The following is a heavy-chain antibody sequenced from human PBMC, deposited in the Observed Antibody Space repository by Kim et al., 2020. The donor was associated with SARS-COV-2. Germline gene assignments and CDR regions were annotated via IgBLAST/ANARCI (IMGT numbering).Heavy chain of an antibody. J-gene: IGHJ4*02. CDR3: STFGY. V-gene: IGHV3-33*05. CDR2: SYDGSNT. D-gene: IGHD3-10*01. Sequence: SYDGSNTYYADSVKGRFTISRDNSKNTLYLQMNSLRAEDTAVYYCSTFGYWGQGTLVTVSS.